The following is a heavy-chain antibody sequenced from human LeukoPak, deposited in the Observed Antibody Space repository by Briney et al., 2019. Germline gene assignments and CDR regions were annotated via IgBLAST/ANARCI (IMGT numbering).Heavy chain of an antibody. CDR2: TYYRSKWYN. Sequence: SQTLSLTCAISGDSVSSNRAGWNWIRQSPSRGLEWLGRTYYRSKWYNDFAPSVRNRITINPDTSKNQFSLQLNSVTPEDTAVYYCARGGSGWYEGNFDYWGQGTLVTVSS. CDR1: GDSVSSNRAG. D-gene: IGHD6-19*01. V-gene: IGHV6-1*01. J-gene: IGHJ4*02. CDR3: ARGGSGWYEGNFDY.